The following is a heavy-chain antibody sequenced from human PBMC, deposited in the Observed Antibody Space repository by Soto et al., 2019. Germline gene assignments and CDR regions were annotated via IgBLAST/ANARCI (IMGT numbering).Heavy chain of an antibody. D-gene: IGHD6-13*01. CDR3: ARGGGSPYHNHEFDF. V-gene: IGHV4-59*01. CDR2: IFYSGST. Sequence: PSETLSLTCTVSGVSISNYYWSWIRQPPGKGLEWIGYIFYSGSTNYNPSLKSRVTISADTSKTQFSLKLSSVTAADTAVYYCARGGGSPYHNHEFDFWGQGTLVTVSS. J-gene: IGHJ4*02. CDR1: GVSISNYY.